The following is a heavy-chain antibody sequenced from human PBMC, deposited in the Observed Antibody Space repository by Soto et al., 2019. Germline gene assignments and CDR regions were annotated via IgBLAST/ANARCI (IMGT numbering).Heavy chain of an antibody. CDR2: IYHTGAT. CDR3: ARVHHFGVIEE. CDR1: GGSMSRGDYY. V-gene: IGHV4-30-4*01. Sequence: SETLSLTCTVSGGSMSRGDYYWSWIRQPPGKGLEWIGFIYHTGATQYNPSLKSRVTISVDRSKNQFSLKLSSVTAADTAVYYCARVHHFGVIEEWGPGTLVTVSS. J-gene: IGHJ4*02. D-gene: IGHD3-3*01.